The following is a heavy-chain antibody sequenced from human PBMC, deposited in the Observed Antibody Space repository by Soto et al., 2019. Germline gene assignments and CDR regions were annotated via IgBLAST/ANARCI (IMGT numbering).Heavy chain of an antibody. CDR2: INPTSGST. D-gene: IGHD3-16*02. CDR1: GYTFTNYY. V-gene: IGHV1-46*01. Sequence: QVQLVQSGAEVKKPGASVKVSCKASGYTFTNYYIHWVRQAPGQGLEWMGIINPTSGSTNYAQKFQGTVTLTYDTSSTTVYMELSGLRSEDTAVLYCARDLSEADHWGQGTLVTVSS. CDR3: ARDLSEADH. J-gene: IGHJ4*02.